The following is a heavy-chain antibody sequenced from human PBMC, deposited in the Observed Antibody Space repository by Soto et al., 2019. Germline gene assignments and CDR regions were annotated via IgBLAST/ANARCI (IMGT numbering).Heavy chain of an antibody. J-gene: IGHJ4*02. CDR2: IYYSGST. V-gene: IGHV4-59*08. CDR3: ARQNYDILTGYPKYYFDY. Sequence: SETLSLTCTVSGGSISSYYWSWIRQPPGKGLEWIGYIYYSGSTNYNPSLKSRVTISVDTSKNHFSLKLSSVTAADTAVYYCARQNYDILTGYPKYYFDYWGQGTLVTVSS. CDR1: GGSISSYY. D-gene: IGHD3-9*01.